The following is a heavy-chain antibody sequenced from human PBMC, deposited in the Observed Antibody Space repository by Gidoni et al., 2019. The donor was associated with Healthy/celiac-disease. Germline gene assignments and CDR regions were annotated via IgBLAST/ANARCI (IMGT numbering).Heavy chain of an antibody. J-gene: IGHJ5*02. CDR2: ISYDGSNK. V-gene: IGHV3-30*01. D-gene: IGHD2-15*01. CDR3: ARGCSGGSCYRSYRFDP. Sequence: QVQLVESGGGVVQPGRSLRLSCAASGFTFSSYAMHWVRQAPGKGLEWVAFISYDGSNKYYADSVKGRFTISRDNSKNTLYLQMNSLRAEDTAVYYCARGCSGGSCYRSYRFDPWGQGTLVTVSS. CDR1: GFTFSSYA.